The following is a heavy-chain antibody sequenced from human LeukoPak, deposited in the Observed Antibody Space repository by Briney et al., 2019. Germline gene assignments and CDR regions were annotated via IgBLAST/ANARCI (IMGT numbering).Heavy chain of an antibody. Sequence: PGGSLRLSCAASGFTFNIYWMSWVRQAPGKGLEWVAFIWYNGSNRYYADSVKGRFTISRDNSENTLFLQMSSLRTEDTAVYYCAKDPLGFCTRATCRYLDSWGQGTLVTVSS. CDR3: AKDPLGFCTRATCRYLDS. CDR2: IWYNGSNR. V-gene: IGHV3-30*02. J-gene: IGHJ4*02. D-gene: IGHD2-8*01. CDR1: GFTFNIYW.